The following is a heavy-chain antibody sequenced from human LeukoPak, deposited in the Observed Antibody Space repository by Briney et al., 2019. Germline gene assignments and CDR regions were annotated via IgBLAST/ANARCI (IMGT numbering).Heavy chain of an antibody. CDR2: ISSNGAIT. CDR1: GFTFSSYA. Sequence: GGSLRLSCAASGFTFSSYAMHWVRQAPGKGLEYVSAISSNGAITYYANSVRGRFTISRDNSKNTLYLQMGSLRADDMAVYYCARDVWNYFDYWGQGTLVTVSS. CDR3: ARDVWNYFDY. D-gene: IGHD2-21*01. J-gene: IGHJ4*02. V-gene: IGHV3-64*01.